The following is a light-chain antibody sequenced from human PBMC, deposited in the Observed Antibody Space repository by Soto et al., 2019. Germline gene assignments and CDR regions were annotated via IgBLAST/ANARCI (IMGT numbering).Light chain of an antibody. CDR3: QHYNNWPPIT. J-gene: IGKJ5*01. Sequence: EIVMTQSPATLSVSPGERATLSCRASQSITSKLAWYQQKPGQAPRLLIYGASTRATGVPARFSGSGSGTEFTLTISSLQAEDFAVYYCQHYNNWPPITFGQGTRLESK. CDR1: QSITSK. V-gene: IGKV3-15*01. CDR2: GAS.